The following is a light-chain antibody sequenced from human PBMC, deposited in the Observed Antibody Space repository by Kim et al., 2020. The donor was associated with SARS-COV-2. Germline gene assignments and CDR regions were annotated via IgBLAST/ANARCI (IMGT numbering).Light chain of an antibody. CDR3: QQRDDCGA. CDR1: QTVNTY. J-gene: IGKJ4*01. Sequence: SLSPRERAPLSCRASQTVNTYLAWYQQKPGQAPRLLIYEKSKRATGIPARFSGSGSGTDFTLTISSLEPEDFAIYYCQQRDDCGAFGGGTKVDIK. CDR2: EKS. V-gene: IGKV3-11*01.